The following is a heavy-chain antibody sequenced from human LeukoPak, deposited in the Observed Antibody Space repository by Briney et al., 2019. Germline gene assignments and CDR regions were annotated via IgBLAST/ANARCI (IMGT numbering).Heavy chain of an antibody. D-gene: IGHD6-13*01. CDR2: INHSGST. V-gene: IGHV4-34*01. CDR1: GGSFSGYY. CDR3: ASGRAAAGVSGADY. J-gene: IGHJ4*02. Sequence: SETLSLTCADYGGSFSGYYWSWIRQPPGKGLEWIGEINHSGSTNYNPSLKSRVTISVDTSKNQFSLKLSSVTAADTAMYYCASGRAAAGVSGADYWGQGNLVTVSS.